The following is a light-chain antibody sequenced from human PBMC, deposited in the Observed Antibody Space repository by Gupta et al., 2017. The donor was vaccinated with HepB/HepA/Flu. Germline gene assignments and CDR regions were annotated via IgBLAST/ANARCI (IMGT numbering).Light chain of an antibody. V-gene: IGKV3-20*01. J-gene: IGKJ4*01. Sequence: EIVLTQSPGTLSLSPGERATLSCRASQSVSNSYLAWYQQKPGQAPRLLIYGASSRATGIPDRFRGSGSGTDFTLTISRLEPEDFAVYYCQQYCSSPLTFGGGTKVEIK. CDR2: GAS. CDR1: QSVSNSY. CDR3: QQYCSSPLT.